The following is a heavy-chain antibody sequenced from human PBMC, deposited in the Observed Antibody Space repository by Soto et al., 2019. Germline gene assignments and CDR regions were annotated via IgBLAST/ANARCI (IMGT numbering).Heavy chain of an antibody. V-gene: IGHV3-66*01. CDR3: ARDSPGYCSGGSCYFDY. CDR2: IYSGGST. CDR1: GFTVSSNY. J-gene: IGHJ4*02. Sequence: GGSLRLSCAASGFTVSSNYMSWVRQAPGKGLEWVSVIYSGGSTYYADSVKGRFTISRDNSKNTLYLQMNSLRAEDTAVYYCARDSPGYCSGGSCYFDYWGQGTLVTVSS. D-gene: IGHD2-15*01.